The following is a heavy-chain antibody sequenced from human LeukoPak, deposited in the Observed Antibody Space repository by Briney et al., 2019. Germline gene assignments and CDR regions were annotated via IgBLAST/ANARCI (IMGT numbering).Heavy chain of an antibody. J-gene: IGHJ3*02. CDR3: ARGAEIEMATMGYDAFDI. D-gene: IGHD5-24*01. CDR1: GYTFTSYY. Sequence: ASVKVSCKASGYTFTSYYMHWVRQAPGQGLEWMGIINPSGGSTSYAQKFQGRVTMTRDMSISTAYMELSRLRSDDTAVYYCARGAEIEMATMGYDAFDIWGQGTMVTVSS. V-gene: IGHV1-46*01. CDR2: INPSGGST.